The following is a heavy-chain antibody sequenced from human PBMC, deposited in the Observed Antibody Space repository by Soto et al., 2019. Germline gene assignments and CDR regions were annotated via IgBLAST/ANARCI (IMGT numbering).Heavy chain of an antibody. V-gene: IGHV3-30*18. J-gene: IGHJ4*02. Sequence: QVQLVESGGGVVQPGRSLRLSCAASGFTFDSYGMHWVRQAPGKGLEWLAVISYDGSVKYYADSVKGRSTISRDNSGNTLYLQMSSLRAEDTALYFCAKDAPEHIVVVTPRSAPDYWGQGTLVTVAS. CDR1: GFTFDSYG. CDR2: ISYDGSVK. CDR3: AKDAPEHIVVVTPRSAPDY. D-gene: IGHD2-21*02.